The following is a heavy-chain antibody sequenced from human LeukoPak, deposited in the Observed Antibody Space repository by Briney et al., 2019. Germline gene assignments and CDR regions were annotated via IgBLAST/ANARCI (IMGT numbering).Heavy chain of an antibody. J-gene: IGHJ4*02. V-gene: IGHV4-34*01. D-gene: IGHD1-26*01. CDR3: ARLLRGASGHDY. Sequence: SETLSLTYAVYGGSFSGYYWSWIRQPPGKGLEWIGEINHSGSTNYNPSLKSRVTISVDTSKNQFSLKLSSVTAADTAVYYCARLLRGASGHDYWGQGTLVTVSS. CDR1: GGSFSGYY. CDR2: INHSGST.